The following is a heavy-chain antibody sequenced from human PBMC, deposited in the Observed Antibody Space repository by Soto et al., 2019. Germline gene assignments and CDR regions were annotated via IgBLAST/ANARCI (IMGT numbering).Heavy chain of an antibody. CDR1: GFTFSSYA. CDR3: SRDSLWYFDY. CDR2: TSYDGSYK. V-gene: IGHV3-30*04. D-gene: IGHD2-21*01. Sequence: GGSLRLSCAASGFTFSSYAMHWVRQAPGKGLEWVAVTSYDGSYKDYADSVKGRFTISRDNSKNTLYLQMNSLRTEDTAVYYWSRDSLWYFDYWGQGSPVTVSS. J-gene: IGHJ4*02.